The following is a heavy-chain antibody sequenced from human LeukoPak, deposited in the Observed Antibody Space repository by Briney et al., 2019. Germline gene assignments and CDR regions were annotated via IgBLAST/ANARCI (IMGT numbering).Heavy chain of an antibody. CDR3: ATLVGGYCSGGSCYYDY. CDR2: FDPEDGET. V-gene: IGHV1-24*01. CDR1: GGTFSSYA. D-gene: IGHD2-15*01. Sequence: ASVKVSCKASGGTFSSYAISWVRQAPGQGLEWMGGFDPEDGETIYAQKFQGRVTMTEDTSTDTAYMELSSLRSEDTAVYYCATLVGGYCSGGSCYYDYWGQGTLVTVSS. J-gene: IGHJ4*02.